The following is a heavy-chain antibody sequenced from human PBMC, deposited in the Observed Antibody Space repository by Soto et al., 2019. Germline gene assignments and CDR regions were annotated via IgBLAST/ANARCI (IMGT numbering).Heavy chain of an antibody. CDR1: GFTFSSYG. CDR2: ISYDGSNK. D-gene: IGHD5-18*01. CDR3: AKALAPKIQLKAYYFDY. V-gene: IGHV3-30*18. J-gene: IGHJ4*02. Sequence: QVQLVESGGGVVQPGRSLRLSCAASGFTFSSYGMHWVRQAPGKGLEWVAVISYDGSNKYYADSVKGRFTISRDNSKNTLYLQMISLRAEDTAVYYCAKALAPKIQLKAYYFDYWGQGTLVTVSS.